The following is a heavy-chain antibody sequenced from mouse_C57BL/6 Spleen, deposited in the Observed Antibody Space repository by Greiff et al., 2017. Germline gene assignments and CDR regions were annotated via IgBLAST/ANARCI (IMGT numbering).Heavy chain of an antibody. V-gene: IGHV5-6*01. CDR3: ARHEDLTFDY. J-gene: IGHJ2*01. Sequence: EVMLVESGGDLVKPGGSLKLSCAASGFTFSSYGMSWVRQTPDKRLEWVATISSGGSYTYYQDSVKGRFTISRDNAKNTLYLQMSSLKSEDTAMYYCARHEDLTFDYWGTGTTLTVSS. CDR1: GFTFSSYG. CDR2: ISSGGSYT.